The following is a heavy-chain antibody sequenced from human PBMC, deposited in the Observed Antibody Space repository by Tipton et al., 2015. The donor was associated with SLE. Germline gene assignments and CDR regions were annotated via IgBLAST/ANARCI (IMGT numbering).Heavy chain of an antibody. V-gene: IGHV4-39*01. D-gene: IGHD2-8*02. Sequence: GLVKPSETLSLTCTVSGGSISRSSYYWGWIRQPPGKGLEWIGSIFYSENAYYNPSIKSRVTISVDTSKNQFSLNLTSVTAADTAVYYCARRPPSHCSVGVCEVWGQGTLVTVSS. CDR2: IFYSENA. CDR1: GGSISRSSYY. J-gene: IGHJ4*02. CDR3: ARRPPSHCSVGVCEV.